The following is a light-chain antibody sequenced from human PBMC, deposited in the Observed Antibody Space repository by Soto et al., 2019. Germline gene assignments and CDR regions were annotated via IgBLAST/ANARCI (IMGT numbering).Light chain of an antibody. CDR2: KAS. CDR3: QQYNSYSRYT. J-gene: IGKJ2*01. V-gene: IGKV1-5*03. Sequence: DIQMTQSPSTLSASVGDRVTITCRASQSISSWLAWYQKKPGKAPKLLIYKASSLESGVPSTFSGSGSGTEFTLTISSLQPDDFATYYCQQYNSYSRYTFGQGTKLEIK. CDR1: QSISSW.